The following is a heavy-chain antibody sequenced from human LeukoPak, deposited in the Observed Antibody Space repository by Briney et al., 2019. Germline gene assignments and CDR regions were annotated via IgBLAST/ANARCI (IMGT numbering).Heavy chain of an antibody. J-gene: IGHJ5*02. Sequence: SETLSLTCTVSGGSISSGDYYWSWIRQPPGKGLEWIGYIYYSGSTYYNPSLKGRVTISVDTSKNQFSLKLSSVTAADTAVYYCARDGVYYGSGSYSPSWGQGTLVTVSS. CDR1: GGSISSGDYY. V-gene: IGHV4-30-4*01. CDR3: ARDGVYYGSGSYSPS. D-gene: IGHD3-10*01. CDR2: IYYSGST.